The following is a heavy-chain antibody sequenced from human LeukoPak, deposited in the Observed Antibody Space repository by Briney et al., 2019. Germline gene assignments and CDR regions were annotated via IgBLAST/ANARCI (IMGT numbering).Heavy chain of an antibody. CDR3: ATSGQTTVSGRLDP. V-gene: IGHV4-39*01. CDR2: IYYSGST. CDR1: GGSISSSSYY. Sequence: SETLSLTCTVSGGSISSSSYYWGWIRQPPGKGLEWIGSIYYSGSTYYNPSLKSRVTISVDTSKNQFSLKLSSVTAADTAVYYCATSGQTTVSGRLDPWGQGTLVTVSS. J-gene: IGHJ5*02. D-gene: IGHD4-17*01.